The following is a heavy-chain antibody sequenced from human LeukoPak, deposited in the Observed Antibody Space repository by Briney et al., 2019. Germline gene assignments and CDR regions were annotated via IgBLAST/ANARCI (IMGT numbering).Heavy chain of an antibody. J-gene: IGHJ4*02. V-gene: IGHV3-15*01. CDR3: TTPPYDYVWGSYRHN. Sequence: PGGSLRLSCAASGFTFSNAWMSWVRQAPGKGLEWVGRIKSKTDGGTTDYAAPVKGRFTISRDDSKNTLYLQMNSLKTEDTAVYYCTTPPYDYVWGSYRHNWGQGILVTVSS. CDR2: IKSKTDGGTT. CDR1: GFTFSNAW. D-gene: IGHD3-16*02.